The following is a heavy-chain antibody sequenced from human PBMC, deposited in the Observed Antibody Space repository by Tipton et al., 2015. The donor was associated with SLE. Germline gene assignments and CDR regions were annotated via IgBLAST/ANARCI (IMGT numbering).Heavy chain of an antibody. D-gene: IGHD3-9*01. J-gene: IGHJ4*02. Sequence: GLVKPSETLSLTCAVSGGSISSHYWSWIRQPTGKGLEWIGYIYYSGSTNYNPSLKSRVTISVDTSKNQFSLKLSSVTAADTAVYYCARTGAHWDILTGYYSWFDYWGQGTLVTVSS. V-gene: IGHV4-59*11. CDR1: GGSISSHY. CDR2: IYYSGST. CDR3: ARTGAHWDILTGYYSWFDY.